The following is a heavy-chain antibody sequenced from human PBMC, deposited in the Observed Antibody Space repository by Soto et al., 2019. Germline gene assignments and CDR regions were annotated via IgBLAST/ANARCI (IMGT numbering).Heavy chain of an antibody. J-gene: IGHJ5*02. CDR3: AKAGAYCSGGSCYGHNWLDP. V-gene: IGHV3-33*06. CDR1: GFTFSSFA. Sequence: QVQLVESGGGVVQPGRSLRLSCAASGFTFSSFAMHWVRQAPGKGLEWVAVIWYDGSNQEYADSVKGRFTISRDNSKNTLYLQMNSLRDDDTAVYHCAKAGAYCSGGSCYGHNWLDPWGQGTLVTVSS. D-gene: IGHD2-15*01. CDR2: IWYDGSNQ.